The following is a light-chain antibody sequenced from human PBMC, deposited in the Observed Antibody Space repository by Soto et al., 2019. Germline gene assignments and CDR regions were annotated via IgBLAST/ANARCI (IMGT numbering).Light chain of an antibody. J-gene: IGKJ5*01. Sequence: VLTQSPATLSLSPGERATLSCRASQSIHTSLAWYQQKSGKPPRLVIYDSTLRANGVPDRFGGSRSGTEFTLTINSLEPVDFAVYYCQQRNVWPPITFGQGTRLEIK. CDR3: QQRNVWPPIT. V-gene: IGKV3-11*01. CDR1: QSIHTS. CDR2: DST.